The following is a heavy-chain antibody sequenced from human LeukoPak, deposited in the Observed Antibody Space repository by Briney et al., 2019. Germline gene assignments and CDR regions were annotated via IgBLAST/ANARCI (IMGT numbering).Heavy chain of an antibody. CDR2: ISYEGGSK. V-gene: IGHV3-30-3*01. CDR3: ARDERQYSGYDSLDY. Sequence: GGSLRLSCAASGFTFSNYALHWVRQVPGKGLEWVAVISYEGGSKYYADSVKGRFTISRDNSKKTLYLQMNSLRAEDTAVYYCARDERQYSGYDSLDYWGQGTLVSVSS. D-gene: IGHD5-12*01. J-gene: IGHJ4*02. CDR1: GFTFSNYA.